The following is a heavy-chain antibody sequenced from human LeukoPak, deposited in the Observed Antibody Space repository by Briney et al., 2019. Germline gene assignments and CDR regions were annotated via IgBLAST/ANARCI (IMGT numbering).Heavy chain of an antibody. D-gene: IGHD5-24*01. J-gene: IGHJ4*02. Sequence: GGSLRLSCAASGFTVSSNYMSWVRQAPGKGLEWVSVIYSGGSTYYADSVKGRFTISRDNSKNTLYLQMNSLRAEDTAVYYCATSATVLEMATINWGQGTLVTVST. CDR2: IYSGGST. V-gene: IGHV3-53*01. CDR3: ATSATVLEMATIN. CDR1: GFTVSSNY.